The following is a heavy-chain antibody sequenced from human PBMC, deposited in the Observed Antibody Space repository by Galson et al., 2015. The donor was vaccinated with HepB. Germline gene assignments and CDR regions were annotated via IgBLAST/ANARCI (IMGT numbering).Heavy chain of an antibody. CDR1: GFSLSTSGVG. CDR3: AHGMTTVTIGQKPQLRYAFDI. Sequence: PALVKPTQTLTLTCTFSGFSLSTSGVGVGWIRQPPGKALEWLALIYWNDDKRYSPSLKSRLTITKDTSKNQVVLTMTNMDPVDTATYYCAHGMTTVTIGQKPQLRYAFDIWGQGTMVTVSS. J-gene: IGHJ3*02. D-gene: IGHD4-17*01. CDR2: IYWNDDK. V-gene: IGHV2-5*01.